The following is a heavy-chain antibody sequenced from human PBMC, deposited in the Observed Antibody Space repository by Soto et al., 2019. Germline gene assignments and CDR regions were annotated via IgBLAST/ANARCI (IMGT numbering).Heavy chain of an antibody. Sequence: ASVKVSCKASGYTFTGYYMHWVRQAPGQGLEWMGWINPNSGGTNYAQKFQGRVTMTRDTSISTAYMELSRLRSDDTAVYYCARTPDVATPGDWFDPWGQGTLVTVYS. V-gene: IGHV1-2*02. CDR3: ARTPDVATPGDWFDP. J-gene: IGHJ5*02. D-gene: IGHD5-12*01. CDR2: INPNSGGT. CDR1: GYTFTGYY.